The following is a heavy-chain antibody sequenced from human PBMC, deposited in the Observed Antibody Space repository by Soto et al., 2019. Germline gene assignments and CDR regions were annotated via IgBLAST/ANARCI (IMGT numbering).Heavy chain of an antibody. J-gene: IGHJ6*03. CDR3: ARRARPAFFYMDV. V-gene: IGHV3-64*01. D-gene: IGHD6-6*01. CDR2: ISSNGVGT. Sequence: PGGSLRLSCAASGFTLSGYAMDWVRQAPGKGLEYVSGISSNGVGTYYANSVQGRFTISRDNSKNTVYLQMGGLRPEDMAVYYCARRARPAFFYMDVWGKGTTVTVSS. CDR1: GFTLSGYA.